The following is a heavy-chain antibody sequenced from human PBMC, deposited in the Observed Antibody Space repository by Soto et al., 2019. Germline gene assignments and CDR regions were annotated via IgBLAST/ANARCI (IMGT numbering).Heavy chain of an antibody. CDR2: IKPDGSAK. J-gene: IGHJ3*02. CDR1: GVTFSNSW. CDR3: ARDPAWGAYDI. V-gene: IGHV3-7*01. Sequence: GGSLRLSCAAFGVTFSNSWMSWVRQAPGQGLELVASIKPDGSAKSYVDSVRGRFTVSRDNAKNSLYLQMNSLRADDTALYYCARDPAWGAYDIWGQGTLVTVSS. D-gene: IGHD1-26*01.